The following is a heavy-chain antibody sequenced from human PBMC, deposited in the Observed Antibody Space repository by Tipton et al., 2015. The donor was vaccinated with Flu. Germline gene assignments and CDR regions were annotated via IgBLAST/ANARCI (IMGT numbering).Heavy chain of an antibody. J-gene: IGHJ4*02. CDR1: GDSIASPYF. CDR3: ARHTGDSVRGVIDY. Sequence: TLSLTCSVSGDSIASPYFWGWIRQPPGKGLEWIGNVHQAGTTYYNPSLKSRLTISVDTSKNQFSLRLSSVTAADTAVYYCARHTGDSVRGVIDYWGQGTLVTVSS. D-gene: IGHD3-10*02. V-gene: IGHV4-38-2*01. CDR2: VHQAGTT.